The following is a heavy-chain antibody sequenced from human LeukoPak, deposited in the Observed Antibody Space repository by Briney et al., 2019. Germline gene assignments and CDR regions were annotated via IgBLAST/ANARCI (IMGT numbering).Heavy chain of an antibody. Sequence: TGGSLRLSCAASGFTFSSYSMNWVRQAPGKGLEGVSYISSSSSAIYYADSVKGRFTISRDNAKNSLYLKMNSLRAEDTAVYYCASGLRYFDWLLFGAFDIWGQGTMVTVSS. CDR3: ASGLRYFDWLLFGAFDI. J-gene: IGHJ3*02. V-gene: IGHV3-48*01. CDR2: ISSSSSAI. CDR1: GFTFSSYS. D-gene: IGHD3-9*01.